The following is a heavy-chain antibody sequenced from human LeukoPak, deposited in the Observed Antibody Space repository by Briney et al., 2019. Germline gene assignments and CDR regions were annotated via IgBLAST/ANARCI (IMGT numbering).Heavy chain of an antibody. D-gene: IGHD6-13*01. V-gene: IGHV1-46*01. Sequence: ASVKVSCKASGYTFTSYYMHWVRQAPGQGLEWMGIINPSGGSTSYAQKFQGRVTMTRDTSTSTVYMELSSLRSEDTAVYYCARARGDSSSWYRPPLYDAFDIWGQGTMVTVSS. CDR1: GYTFTSYY. J-gene: IGHJ3*02. CDR3: ARARGDSSSWYRPPLYDAFDI. CDR2: INPSGGST.